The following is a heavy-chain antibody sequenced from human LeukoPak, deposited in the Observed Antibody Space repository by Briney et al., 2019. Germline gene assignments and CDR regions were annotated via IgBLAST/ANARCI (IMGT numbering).Heavy chain of an antibody. Sequence: SETLSLTCTVSGGSISSGSYHWSWIRQPAGKGLEWIGRIYSSGSTNYNSSLKSRVTISVDTSKNQFSLKLSSVTAADTAVYYCARSTYYYGSGSYYPFDCWGQGTLVTVSS. D-gene: IGHD3-10*01. CDR1: GGSISSGSYH. CDR2: IYSSGST. V-gene: IGHV4-61*02. CDR3: ARSTYYYGSGSYYPFDC. J-gene: IGHJ4*02.